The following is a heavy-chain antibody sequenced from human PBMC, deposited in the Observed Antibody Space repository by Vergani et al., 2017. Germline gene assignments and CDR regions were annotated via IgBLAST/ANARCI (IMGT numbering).Heavy chain of an antibody. Sequence: QVQLVESGGGVVQPGRSLRLSCAASGFTFSSYGMHWVRQAPGKGLEWVAVISYDGSNKYYADSVKGRFTISRDNSKNTLYLQMNSLRAEDTAVYYCAKDSLRWLVRFGAFDIWGQGTMVTVSS. CDR1: GFTFSSYG. V-gene: IGHV3-30*18. J-gene: IGHJ3*02. CDR3: AKDSLRWLVRFGAFDI. CDR2: ISYDGSNK. D-gene: IGHD6-19*01.